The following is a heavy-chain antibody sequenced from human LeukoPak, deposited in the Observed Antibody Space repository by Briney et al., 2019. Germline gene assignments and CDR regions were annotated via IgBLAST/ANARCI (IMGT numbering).Heavy chain of an antibody. D-gene: IGHD3-22*01. CDR2: IYHSGST. J-gene: IGHJ3*02. CDR3: ARLEYYDSSGYPLVAFDI. CDR1: GGSISSGGYY. Sequence: SETLSLTCTVSGGSISSGGYYWSWIRQPPGKGLEWIGYIYHSGSTYYNPSLKSRVTISVDRSKNQFSLKLSSVTAADTAVYYCARLEYYDSSGYPLVAFDIWGQGTMVTVSS. V-gene: IGHV4-30-2*01.